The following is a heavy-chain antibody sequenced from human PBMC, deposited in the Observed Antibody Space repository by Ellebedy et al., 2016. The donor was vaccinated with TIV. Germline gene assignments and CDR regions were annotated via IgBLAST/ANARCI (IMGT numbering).Heavy chain of an antibody. Sequence: GESLKISCAVYGGSFSGYYWTWIRQPPGKGLEWVAVISYDGSNKYHADSVKGRFTISRDNSKNTLYLQMNSLRAEDTAVYYCAKDRRSSSWGGMYYFDYWGQGTLVTVSS. CDR3: AKDRRSSSWGGMYYFDY. CDR2: ISYDGSNK. J-gene: IGHJ4*02. D-gene: IGHD6-13*01. CDR1: GGSFSGYY. V-gene: IGHV3-30*18.